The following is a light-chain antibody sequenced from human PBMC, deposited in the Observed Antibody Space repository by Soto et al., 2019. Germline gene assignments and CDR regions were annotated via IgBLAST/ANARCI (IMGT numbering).Light chain of an antibody. Sequence: EVVMTPSPGMLSVSPGERDTLSCRASTSLSSNLAWYHQRPGQAPRLLIHGASTRATGVPARFIGSGSGTEFTLTISGLQSEDFAFYYCQQYNDWPRTCGQGTKVEIK. CDR3: QQYNDWPRT. CDR2: GAS. CDR1: TSLSSN. J-gene: IGKJ1*01. V-gene: IGKV3-15*01.